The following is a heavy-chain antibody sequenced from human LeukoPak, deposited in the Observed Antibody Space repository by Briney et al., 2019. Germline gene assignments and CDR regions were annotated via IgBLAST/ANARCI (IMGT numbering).Heavy chain of an antibody. CDR2: INHSGST. V-gene: IGHV4-34*01. CDR1: GGSFSGYY. D-gene: IGHD3-22*01. CDR3: ARGIMIVVVIFRAGYYFDY. J-gene: IGHJ4*02. Sequence: PSETLSLTCAVYGGSFSGYYWSWIRQPPGKGLEWIGEINHSGSTNYNPSLKSRVTISVDTSKNQFSLKLSSVTAADTAVYYCARGIMIVVVIFRAGYYFDYWGQGTLVTVSS.